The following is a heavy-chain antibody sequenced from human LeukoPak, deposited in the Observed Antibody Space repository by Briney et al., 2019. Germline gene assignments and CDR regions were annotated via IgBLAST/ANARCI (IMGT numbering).Heavy chain of an antibody. Sequence: GRSLRLSCAASGFTFSSYGMHWVRQAPGKGLEWVAVIWYDGSNKYYADSVKGRFTISRDNSKNTLYLQMNSLRAEDTAVYYCARVPPGGNSPVDYWGQGTLVTVSS. J-gene: IGHJ4*02. V-gene: IGHV3-33*01. CDR1: GFTFSSYG. D-gene: IGHD4-23*01. CDR3: ARVPPGGNSPVDY. CDR2: IWYDGSNK.